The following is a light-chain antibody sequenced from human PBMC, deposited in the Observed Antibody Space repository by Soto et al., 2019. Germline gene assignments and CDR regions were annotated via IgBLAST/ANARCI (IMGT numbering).Light chain of an antibody. CDR3: QHYKTYMYT. Sequence: DIQMTQSPSTLSASVGDRVTITCRASQSIDSWLAWYQQKPGKAPKLPIYRASSLESGVPSRFSGSGYGTEFTLTISSLQPADFASYYCQHYKTYMYTFAQGTKLEIK. CDR1: QSIDSW. J-gene: IGKJ2*01. CDR2: RAS. V-gene: IGKV1-5*03.